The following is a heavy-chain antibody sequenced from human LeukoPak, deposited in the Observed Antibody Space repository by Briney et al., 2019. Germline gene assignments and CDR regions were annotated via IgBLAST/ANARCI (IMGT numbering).Heavy chain of an antibody. CDR2: ISAYNGNT. J-gene: IGHJ4*02. Sequence: ASVKVSCKASGYTFTSYGISWVRQAPGQGLEWMGWISAYNGNTNYAQKLQGRVTMTTDTSTSTAYMELRSLRSDDTAVYHWARVTFPYYYDSSGPVDYWGQGTLVTVSS. V-gene: IGHV1-18*01. CDR1: GYTFTSYG. CDR3: ARVTFPYYYDSSGPVDY. D-gene: IGHD3-22*01.